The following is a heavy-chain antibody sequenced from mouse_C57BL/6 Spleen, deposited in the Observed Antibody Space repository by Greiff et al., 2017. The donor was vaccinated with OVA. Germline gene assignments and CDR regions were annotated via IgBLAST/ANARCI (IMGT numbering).Heavy chain of an antibody. D-gene: IGHD2-3*01. CDR1: GYTFTDYY. J-gene: IGHJ2*01. CDR2: INPYNGGT. Sequence: VQLQQSGPVLVKPGASVKMSCKASGYTFTDYYMNWVKQSHGKSLEWIGVINPYNGGTSYNQKFKGKATLTVDKSSSTAYMELNSLTSEDSAVYYCARSGDGYYVRFDYGGQGTTLTVSS. V-gene: IGHV1-19*01. CDR3: ARSGDGYYVRFDY.